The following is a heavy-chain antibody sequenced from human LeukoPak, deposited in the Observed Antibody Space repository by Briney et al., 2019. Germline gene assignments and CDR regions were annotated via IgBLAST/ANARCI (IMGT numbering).Heavy chain of an antibody. J-gene: IGHJ4*02. CDR3: AKAPLGWLSPNFDY. V-gene: IGHV3-9*01. Sequence: GGSLRLSCAASGFTFDDYAMHWVRQAPGKGLEWVSGISWNSGSIGYADSVKGRFTISRDNAKNSVYLQMNSLRAEDTALYYCAKAPLGWLSPNFDYWGQGTLVTVSS. CDR2: ISWNSGSI. CDR1: GFTFDDYA. D-gene: IGHD3-9*01.